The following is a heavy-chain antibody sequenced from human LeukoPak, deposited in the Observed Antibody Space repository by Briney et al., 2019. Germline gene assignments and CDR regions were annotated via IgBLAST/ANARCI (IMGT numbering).Heavy chain of an antibody. Sequence: SETPSLTCTVSGGSISSGGYYWNWIRQHPGKGLEWIGCNYHSGITYYNPSLKSRVTISVDMSKNQFSLKLNSVTAADTAVYYCARGLRSDYWGQGTLVTVSS. J-gene: IGHJ4*02. CDR1: GGSISSGGYY. CDR3: ARGLRSDY. V-gene: IGHV4-31*03. CDR2: NYHSGIT.